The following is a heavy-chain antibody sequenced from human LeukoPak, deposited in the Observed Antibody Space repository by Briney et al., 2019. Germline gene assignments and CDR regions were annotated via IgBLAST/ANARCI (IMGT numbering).Heavy chain of an antibody. Sequence: QPGGSLRLSCAASEFTFNTYWMHWVRQAPGKGLVWVSRISSDGSTTIYADSVKCRCTISRDNAKNTLYLQMNSLRAEDTAVYYCARDAMAGGYFDYWGQGALVTVSS. CDR2: ISSDGSTT. V-gene: IGHV3-74*01. D-gene: IGHD3-10*01. CDR3: ARDAMAGGYFDY. J-gene: IGHJ4*02. CDR1: EFTFNTYW.